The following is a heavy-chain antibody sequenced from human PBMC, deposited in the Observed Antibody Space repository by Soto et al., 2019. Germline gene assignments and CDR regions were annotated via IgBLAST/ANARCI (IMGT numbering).Heavy chain of an antibody. Sequence: PGGSLRLSCAASGFTFSSYAMSWVRQAPGKGLEWVSAISGSGGSTYYADSVKGRFTISRDNSKNTLYLQMNSLRAEDTAVYYCAKGAPYYYDSSGYYRVNYYYYYGMDVWGQGTTVTVSS. CDR3: AKGAPYYYDSSGYYRVNYYYYYGMDV. J-gene: IGHJ6*02. CDR2: ISGSGGST. D-gene: IGHD3-22*01. CDR1: GFTFSSYA. V-gene: IGHV3-23*01.